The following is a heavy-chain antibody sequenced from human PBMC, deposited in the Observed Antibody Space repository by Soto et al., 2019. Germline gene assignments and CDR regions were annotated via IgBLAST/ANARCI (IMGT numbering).Heavy chain of an antibody. V-gene: IGHV6-1*01. CDR1: GKGIVNNRAT. J-gene: IGHJ5*01. Sequence: SETCGVSGKGIVNNRATWDWIKKYPSRGLEWLGRTYYRSKWYNYYAVSVQGRITINPDTSNNQFSLQLNSVTPVDTAVYYYVRLIGNSWLESWGQGTLDTVSS. D-gene: IGHD2-8*01. CDR2: TYYRSKWYN. CDR3: VRLIGNSWLES.